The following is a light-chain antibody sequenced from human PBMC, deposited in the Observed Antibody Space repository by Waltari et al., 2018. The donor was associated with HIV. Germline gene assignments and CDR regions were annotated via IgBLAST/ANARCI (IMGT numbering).Light chain of an antibody. Sequence: QVVLTQSPSASASLGASVTLPCTLTSGLSNYAFLWHQHQPEQGPRYLMKLNSDGTHTRGDGIPDRFSGSSSGAERSLTISSLQSEDEADYYCQTWATGTHEFGGGTKLTVL. CDR3: QTWATGTHE. CDR1: SGLSNYA. CDR2: LNSDGTH. J-gene: IGLJ2*01. V-gene: IGLV4-69*01.